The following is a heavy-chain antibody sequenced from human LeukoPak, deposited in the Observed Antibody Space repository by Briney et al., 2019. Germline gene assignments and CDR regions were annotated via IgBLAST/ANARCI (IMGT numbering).Heavy chain of an antibody. J-gene: IGHJ4*02. CDR2: IYPGDADT. CDR3: ARQMGYSSAPSFDY. Sequence: GESLKISCRGAGYSFTSCWIGWVSQMPGKGLEWMGMIYPGDADTSYSPSFQGQVTISADKSISTAYLQWSSLKASDTAMYYCARQMGYSSAPSFDYWGQGTLVTVSS. CDR1: GYSFTSCW. V-gene: IGHV5-51*01. D-gene: IGHD6-19*01.